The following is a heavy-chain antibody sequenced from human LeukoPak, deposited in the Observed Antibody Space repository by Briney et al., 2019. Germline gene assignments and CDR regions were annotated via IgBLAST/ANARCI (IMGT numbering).Heavy chain of an antibody. CDR2: IYHSGST. D-gene: IGHD3-10*01. CDR1: GYSISSGYY. V-gene: IGHV4-38-2*02. CDR3: ARGPYYYGSGSYTDY. J-gene: IGHJ4*02. Sequence: SETLSLTCTVSGYSISSGYYWGWIWQPPGKGLEWIGSIYHSGSTYYNPSLKSRVTISVDTSKNQFSLKLSSVTAADTAVYYCARGPYYYGSGSYTDYWGQGTLVTVSS.